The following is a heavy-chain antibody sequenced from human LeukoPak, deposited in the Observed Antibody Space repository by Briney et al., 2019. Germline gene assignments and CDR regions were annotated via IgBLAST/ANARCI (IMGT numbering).Heavy chain of an antibody. V-gene: IGHV3-30*18. Sequence: GGSLRLSCAASGFTFSSYGMHWVRQAPGKGLEWVAVISYDGSNKYYADSVKGRFTIPRDNSKNTLYLQMNSLRAEDTAVYYCAKAWGRPFTTVTNNWFDPWGQGTLVTVSS. J-gene: IGHJ5*02. CDR3: AKAWGRPFTTVTNNWFDP. D-gene: IGHD4-17*01. CDR1: GFTFSSYG. CDR2: ISYDGSNK.